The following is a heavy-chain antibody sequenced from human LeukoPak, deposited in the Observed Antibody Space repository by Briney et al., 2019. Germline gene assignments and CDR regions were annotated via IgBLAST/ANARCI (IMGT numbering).Heavy chain of an antibody. CDR2: INHRGST. D-gene: IGHD2-2*01. Sequence: SETLSLTCAVHGGSFSGYYWSWVRQPPGKGGERIGEINHRGSTNYNTSLKSLVTISVDTSKIQFSLKLSSVTAADTAVYYCARGYIVVVPAALQYYYYYRDVWGKGTTVTVSS. J-gene: IGHJ6*03. CDR3: ARGYIVVVPAALQYYYYYRDV. CDR1: GGSFSGYY. V-gene: IGHV4-34*01.